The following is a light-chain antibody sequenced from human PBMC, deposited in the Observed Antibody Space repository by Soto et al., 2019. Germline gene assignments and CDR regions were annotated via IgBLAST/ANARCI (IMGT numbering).Light chain of an antibody. CDR1: QSISSW. J-gene: IGKJ1*01. CDR3: QQYNSYSWT. CDR2: AAS. Sequence: DIQMAQSPSSLSASVGDRVTVTFRASQSISSWLAWYQQKPGKAPKLLIYAASSLESGVPSRFSGSGSGTEFTLTISSLQPDDFATYYCQQYNSYSWTFGQGTKVDIK. V-gene: IGKV1-5*01.